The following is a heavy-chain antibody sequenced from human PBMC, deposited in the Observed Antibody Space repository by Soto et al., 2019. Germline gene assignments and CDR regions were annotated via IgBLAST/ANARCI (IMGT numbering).Heavy chain of an antibody. Sequence: HAPRQGLEWMGWISAYNGNTNHAQKLQGRVTMTTDTSTSTAYMELRSLRSDDTAVYYCARVIAAAGTYYYYYMDVWGKGTTVTVSS. D-gene: IGHD6-13*01. CDR3: ARVIAAAGTYYYYYMDV. J-gene: IGHJ6*03. CDR2: ISAYNGNT. V-gene: IGHV1-18*01.